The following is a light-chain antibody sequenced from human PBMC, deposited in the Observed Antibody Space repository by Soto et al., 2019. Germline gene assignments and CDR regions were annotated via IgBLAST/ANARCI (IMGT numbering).Light chain of an antibody. CDR2: GAS. V-gene: IGKV1-33*01. CDR1: QDISNY. Sequence: DIQMTQSPSSLSASVGDRVTITCQASQDISNYLKWYQQKPGKAPTTLIYGASNLEKGVPSRFSGSGSGTDFTFTISSLQPEDIATYYCQQYDNIPIPFGQVTRLEIK. J-gene: IGKJ5*01. CDR3: QQYDNIPIP.